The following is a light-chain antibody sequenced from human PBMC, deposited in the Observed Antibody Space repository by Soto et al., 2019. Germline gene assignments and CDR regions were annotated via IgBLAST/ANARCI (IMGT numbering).Light chain of an antibody. CDR3: NSYTSSSTVV. Sequence: QSALTQPASVSGSPGQSITISCTGTSSDVGGYNYVSWYQQHPGKAPKLMIYEVSNRPSGVSNRFSGSKSGNTASLTISGLQAEDEADYYCNSYTSSSTVVFGGGTKHTVL. CDR2: EVS. V-gene: IGLV2-14*01. J-gene: IGLJ2*01. CDR1: SSDVGGYNY.